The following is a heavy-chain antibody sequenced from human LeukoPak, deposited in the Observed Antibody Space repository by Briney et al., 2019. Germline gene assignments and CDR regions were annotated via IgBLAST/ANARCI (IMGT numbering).Heavy chain of an antibody. D-gene: IGHD3-22*01. J-gene: IGHJ3*02. CDR3: ARDGGRCYDSSGYSEPDAFDI. Sequence: GASVKVSCKASGYTFTGYCMHWVRQAPGQGLEWMGWINPNSGGTNYAQKFQGRVTMTRDTSISTAYMELSRLRSDDTAVYYCARDGGRCYDSSGYSEPDAFDIWGQGTMVTVSS. CDR1: GYTFTGYC. V-gene: IGHV1-2*02. CDR2: INPNSGGT.